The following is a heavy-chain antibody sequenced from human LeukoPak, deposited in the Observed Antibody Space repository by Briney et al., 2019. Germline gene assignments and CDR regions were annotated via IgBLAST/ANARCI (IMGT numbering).Heavy chain of an antibody. CDR2: VWFDGSNK. J-gene: IGHJ5*02. CDR1: GFTFSGYG. V-gene: IGHV3-33*01. CDR3: AREARVAAAGTHWFDP. D-gene: IGHD6-13*01. Sequence: GGSLRLSCAASGFTFSGYGMHWVRQAPGKGLGWVAVVWFDGSNKNYAESVKGRFTISRDNPKNTLYLQMDSLRAEDTAVYYCAREARVAAAGTHWFDPWGQGTLVTVSS.